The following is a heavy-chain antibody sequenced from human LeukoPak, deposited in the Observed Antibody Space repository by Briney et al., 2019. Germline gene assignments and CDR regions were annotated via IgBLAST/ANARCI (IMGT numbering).Heavy chain of an antibody. D-gene: IGHD1-1*01. CDR2: IYYSGTT. J-gene: IGHJ4*02. Sequence: PSETLSLTCTVSGGSITSSSYYWGWIRQPPGKGLQWIGNIYYSGTTYYNPSLKSRVSISIDTSKNQFSLRLSSVTASDTAVYYCARHMEWRPYFDYWGQGTLVTVSS. CDR1: GGSITSSSYY. CDR3: ARHMEWRPYFDY. V-gene: IGHV4-39*01.